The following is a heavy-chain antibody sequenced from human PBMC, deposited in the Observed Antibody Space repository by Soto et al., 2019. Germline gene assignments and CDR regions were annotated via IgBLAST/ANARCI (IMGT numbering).Heavy chain of an antibody. CDR1: GGSISGVGYY. CDR3: ARDFGAAAHAASAI. J-gene: IGHJ3*02. D-gene: IGHD2-2*01. CDR2: IYYSGST. V-gene: IGHV4-31*03. Sequence: PSETLGLPCTVSGGSISGVGYYWSWIRQHPGKGLEWIGYIYYSGSTYYNPSLKSRVTIAVDTSKNQFSLKLSSVTAADTAVYYCARDFGAAAHAASAIWGQGTMVTVS.